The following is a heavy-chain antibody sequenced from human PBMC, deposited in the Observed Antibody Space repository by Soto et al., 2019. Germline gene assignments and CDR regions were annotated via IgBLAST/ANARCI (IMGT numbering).Heavy chain of an antibody. CDR1: GFTFDSPYSHG. D-gene: IGHD2-8*01. Sequence: GGSLRLSCAASGFTFDSPYSHGMSWVRQSPGKGPEWVSTISSNGANTHYAESVKGRFTISKDASRNTVHLHMNSLRAEDTATYFCVSWVSAHFDYWGLGTPVTVSS. CDR2: ISSNGANT. CDR3: VSWVSAHFDY. V-gene: IGHV3-23*01. J-gene: IGHJ4*01.